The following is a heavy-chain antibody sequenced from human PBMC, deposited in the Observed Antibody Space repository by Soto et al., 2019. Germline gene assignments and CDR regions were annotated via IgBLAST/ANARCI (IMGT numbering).Heavy chain of an antibody. Sequence: GRSLRFSCASSGFTFSTYAMRWFRQAPGKGLEWGSGISGSDSSTYYAGSVKGRFTVSRETSKNTLYLQMNSLRVEDTAVYYCAKAMSYYDSSRSIDSWGQGALVTVSA. J-gene: IGHJ4*02. D-gene: IGHD3-22*01. CDR3: AKAMSYYDSSRSIDS. CDR2: ISGSDSST. V-gene: IGHV3-23*01. CDR1: GFTFSTYA.